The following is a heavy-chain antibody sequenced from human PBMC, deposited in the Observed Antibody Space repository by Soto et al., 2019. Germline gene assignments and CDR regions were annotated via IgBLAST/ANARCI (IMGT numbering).Heavy chain of an antibody. V-gene: IGHV3-11*01. CDR3: AESGLGYSSSWNLEPRDYYYYYMDV. D-gene: IGHD6-13*01. CDR1: GFTFSDYY. J-gene: IGHJ6*03. CDR2: ISSSGSTI. Sequence: GGSLRLSCAASGFTFSDYYMSWIRQAPGKGLEWVSYISSSGSTIYYADSVKGRFTISRDNAKNSLYLQMNSLRAEDTAVYYCAESGLGYSSSWNLEPRDYYYYYMDVWGKGTTVTVSS.